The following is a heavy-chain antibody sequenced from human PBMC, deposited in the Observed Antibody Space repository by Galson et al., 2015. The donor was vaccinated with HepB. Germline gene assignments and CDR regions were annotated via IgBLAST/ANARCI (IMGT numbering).Heavy chain of an antibody. D-gene: IGHD3-10*01. V-gene: IGHV1-18*04. CDR1: GYIFTTYG. CDR2: INSDTPKT. J-gene: IGHJ4*02. Sequence: SVKVSCKASGYIFTTYGINWVRQAPGQALEWMGWINSDTPKTTYAQKVQDRVTMTTDTSTDTVYMELRSLRSDDTAVYYCARDQYYYGLGSFYYWGQGTLVTVSS. CDR3: ARDQYYYGLGSFYY.